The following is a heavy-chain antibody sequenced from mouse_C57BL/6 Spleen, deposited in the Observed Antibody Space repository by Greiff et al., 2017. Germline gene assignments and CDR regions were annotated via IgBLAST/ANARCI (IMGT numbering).Heavy chain of an antibody. CDR3: TTNYYGSSSYAMDY. J-gene: IGHJ4*01. V-gene: IGHV1-5*01. Sequence: EVQLQESGTVLARPGASVKMSCKTSGYTFTSYWMHWVKQRPGQGLEWIGAIYPGNSDTSYNQKFKGKAKLTAVTSASTAYMELSSLTNEDSAVYYCTTNYYGSSSYAMDYWGQGTSVTVSS. CDR2: IYPGNSDT. D-gene: IGHD1-1*01. CDR1: GYTFTSYW.